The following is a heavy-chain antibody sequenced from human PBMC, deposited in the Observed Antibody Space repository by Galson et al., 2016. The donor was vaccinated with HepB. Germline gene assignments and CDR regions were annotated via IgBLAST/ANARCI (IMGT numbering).Heavy chain of an antibody. CDR2: IGGDAGST. CDR3: AKPYYYDSDDYPWAFFDD. Sequence: SLRLSCAASGFTFSTYAMTWVRQAPGKGLEWVSTIGGDAGSTYYTDSVKGRFTISRDNSKNTVYLQMHSLRAADTAVYYCAKPYYYDSDDYPWAFFDDWGQGTLVTVSS. CDR1: GFTFSTYA. V-gene: IGHV3-23*01. D-gene: IGHD3-22*01. J-gene: IGHJ4*02.